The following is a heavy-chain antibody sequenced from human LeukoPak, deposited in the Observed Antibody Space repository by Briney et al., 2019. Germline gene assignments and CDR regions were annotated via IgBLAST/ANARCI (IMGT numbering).Heavy chain of an antibody. Sequence: PGRSLRLSCAASGFTFSSYGMHWVRQAPGKGLEWVAVISYEGSNKYYADSVKGRFTISRDNSKNTLYLQMNSLRAEDTAVYYCAKDRIAASGKMDYWGQGTLVTVSS. V-gene: IGHV3-30*18. CDR2: ISYEGSNK. CDR3: AKDRIAASGKMDY. D-gene: IGHD6-13*01. J-gene: IGHJ4*02. CDR1: GFTFSSYG.